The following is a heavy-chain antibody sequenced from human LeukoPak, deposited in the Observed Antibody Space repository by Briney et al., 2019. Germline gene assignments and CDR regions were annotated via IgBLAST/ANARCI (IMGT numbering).Heavy chain of an antibody. Sequence: ASVKVSCKTSGYTFTDYYLHWVRQAPGQGLEWMGWIKSNSGGIHYSQKFQDRVSITRDTSINTVYMELSSLTSGDTAIYYCAREPRINMSPDAFDFWGQGTVVTVFS. V-gene: IGHV1-2*02. CDR1: GYTFTDYY. J-gene: IGHJ3*01. CDR2: IKSNSGGI. CDR3: AREPRINMSPDAFDF. D-gene: IGHD3-10*02.